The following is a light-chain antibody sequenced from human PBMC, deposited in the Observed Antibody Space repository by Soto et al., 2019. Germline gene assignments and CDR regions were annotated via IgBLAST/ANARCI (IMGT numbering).Light chain of an antibody. CDR2: YAS. Sequence: VLMTQSPLSLPVNLGEPAAISCRSSQSLVHRDGNTYLSWFHQRPGQSPSRLIFYASKRDFGVPDRFCGSRSVRDFTLMIRKVKTAGVGIYYCMQGTHWPPYTFGQGTNLEI. J-gene: IGKJ2*01. CDR3: MQGTHWPPYT. V-gene: IGKV2-30*02. CDR1: QSLVHRDGNTY.